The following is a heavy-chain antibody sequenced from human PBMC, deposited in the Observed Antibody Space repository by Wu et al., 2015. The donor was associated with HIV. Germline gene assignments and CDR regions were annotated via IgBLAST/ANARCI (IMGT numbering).Heavy chain of an antibody. V-gene: IGHV1-18*01. D-gene: IGHD2-15*01. J-gene: IGHJ4*02. CDR3: ARDRLGYCSGGSCYSSLVY. CDR2: ISAYNGNT. CDR1: GYTFTSYG. Sequence: QVQLVQSGAEVKKPGASVKVSCKASGYTFTSYGISWVRQAPGQGLEWMGWISAYNGNTNYAQKLQGRVTMTTDTSTSTAYMELRSLRSDDTAVYYCARDRLGYCSGGSCYSSLVYWGQGTLVTVSS.